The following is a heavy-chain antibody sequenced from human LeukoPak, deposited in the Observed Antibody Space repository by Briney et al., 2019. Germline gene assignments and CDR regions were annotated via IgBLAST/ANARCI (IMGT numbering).Heavy chain of an antibody. Sequence: PGGSLRLSCAASGTYWMHWVRQAPGKGLVWVSYINSDGSWTGYADSVKGRFTISKDNAKNTVSLQMNNLRAEDTAVYYCVTFYETYWGRGTLVTVSS. V-gene: IGHV3-74*01. CDR1: GTYW. J-gene: IGHJ4*02. CDR3: VTFYETY. D-gene: IGHD2/OR15-2a*01. CDR2: INSDGSWT.